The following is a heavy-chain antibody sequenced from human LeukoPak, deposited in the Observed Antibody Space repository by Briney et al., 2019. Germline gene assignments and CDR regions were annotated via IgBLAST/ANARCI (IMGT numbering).Heavy chain of an antibody. V-gene: IGHV4-38-2*02. CDR3: ARRGGFGYYYDSSGTLFDH. Sequence: SETLSLTCTVSGYSISSGYYWGWIRQPPGKGLEWIGSIYHSGSTYYNPSLKSRVTISVDTSKNQFSLKLSSVTAADTAVYYCARRGGFGYYYDSSGTLFDHWGQGTLVTVSS. J-gene: IGHJ4*02. D-gene: IGHD3-22*01. CDR1: GYSISSGYY. CDR2: IYHSGST.